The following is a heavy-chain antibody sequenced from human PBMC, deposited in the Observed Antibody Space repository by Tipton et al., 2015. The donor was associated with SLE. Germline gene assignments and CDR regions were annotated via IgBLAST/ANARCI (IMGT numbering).Heavy chain of an antibody. J-gene: IGHJ4*02. V-gene: IGHV4-30-2*01. Sequence: TLSLTCAVSGASIGSGGYSWNWIRQPPGKGLQWIGYIFHSGITYYNPSLKSRVTMSVDRSKNQFSPRLTSVTAADTAVYYCATELFRGYTSGWGPDYWGQGTLVTVSS. D-gene: IGHD6-19*01. CDR1: GASIGSGGYS. CDR2: IFHSGIT. CDR3: ATELFRGYTSGWGPDY.